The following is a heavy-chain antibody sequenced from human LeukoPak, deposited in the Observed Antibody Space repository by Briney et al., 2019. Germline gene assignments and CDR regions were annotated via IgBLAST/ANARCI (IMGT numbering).Heavy chain of an antibody. CDR2: INSDGSST. Sequence: GGSLRLXCAASGFIFSNYWMHWVRQAPGKGLVWVSRINSDGSSTSYADSVKGRFTISRDNAKNTLYLQMNSLRAEDTAVYYCARFNGYYDSFDYWGQGTLVTVSS. CDR1: GFIFSNYW. D-gene: IGHD3-22*01. CDR3: ARFNGYYDSFDY. J-gene: IGHJ4*02. V-gene: IGHV3-74*01.